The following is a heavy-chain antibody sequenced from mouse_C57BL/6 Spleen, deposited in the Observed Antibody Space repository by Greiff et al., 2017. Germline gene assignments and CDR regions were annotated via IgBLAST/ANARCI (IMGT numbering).Heavy chain of an antibody. D-gene: IGHD2-4*01. CDR3: ARGGGDYAPFNY. Sequence: VQLKQPGTELVKPGASVKLSCKASGYTFTSYWMHWVKQRPGQGLEWIGNINPSNGGTNYNEKFKSKATLTVDKSSSTAYMQLSSLTSEDSAVYYCARGGGDYAPFNYWGQGTTLTVSS. J-gene: IGHJ2*01. CDR1: GYTFTSYW. CDR2: INPSNGGT. V-gene: IGHV1-53*01.